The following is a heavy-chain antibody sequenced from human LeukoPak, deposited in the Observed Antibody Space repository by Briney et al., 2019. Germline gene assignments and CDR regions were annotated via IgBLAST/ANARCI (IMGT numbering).Heavy chain of an antibody. Sequence: GASVKVSCKASGFTFTSSAVQWVRQARGQRLEWIGWFVVGSGNTNYAQKFQERVTITRDMSTSTAYMELSSLRSEDTAVYYCAAGQNGYSSGWYVYWGQGTLVTVSS. D-gene: IGHD6-19*01. CDR3: AAGQNGYSSGWYVY. CDR1: GFTFTSSA. J-gene: IGHJ4*02. V-gene: IGHV1-58*01. CDR2: FVVGSGNT.